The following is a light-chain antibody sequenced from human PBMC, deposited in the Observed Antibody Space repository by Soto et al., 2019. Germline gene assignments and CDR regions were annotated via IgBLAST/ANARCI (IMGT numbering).Light chain of an antibody. J-gene: IGKJ1*01. CDR1: QSVSSS. CDR3: QQYGSSGT. CDR2: AAS. V-gene: IGKV3-15*01. Sequence: EILITQSPATLSVSPGERVTLSCRASQSVSSSLAWYRQKPGQDPRLPIYAASTRATGIPARFTSSGSGTEFTLTISRLEPEDFAVYYCQQYGSSGTFGQVTKVDI.